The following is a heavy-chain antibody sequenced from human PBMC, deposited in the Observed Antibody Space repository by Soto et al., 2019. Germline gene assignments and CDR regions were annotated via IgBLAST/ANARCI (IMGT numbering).Heavy chain of an antibody. D-gene: IGHD3-22*01. V-gene: IGHV3-23*01. CDR1: GFAFSSYA. CDR3: AKKDKAYYDTFDP. J-gene: IGHJ5*02. CDR2: ISGSGGST. Sequence: GGSLRLSCAASGFAFSSYAMSWVLQAPGKGLEWVSAISGSGGSTYYADSVKGRFTISRDNSKNTLYLQMNSLRAEDTAVYYRAKKDKAYYDTFDPSGQGTLVTVSS.